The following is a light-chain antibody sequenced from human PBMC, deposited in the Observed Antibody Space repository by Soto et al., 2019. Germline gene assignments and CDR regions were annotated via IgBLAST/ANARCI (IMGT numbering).Light chain of an antibody. J-gene: IGLJ2*01. CDR1: SSAVGSWDL. CDR3: SSYAGVTTSGAI. V-gene: IGLV2-23*02. CDR2: EVT. Sequence: SVLTQPASVSGSPGQSITISCTGASSAVGSWDLVSWYQHHPGKAPKLIIYEVTKRPSGISHRFSGSRSGVTASLTISGLQAEDEAEYYCSSYAGVTTSGAIFGGGTKVTVL.